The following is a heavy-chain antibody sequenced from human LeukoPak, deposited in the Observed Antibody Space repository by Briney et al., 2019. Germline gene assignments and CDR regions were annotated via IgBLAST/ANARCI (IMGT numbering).Heavy chain of an antibody. D-gene: IGHD5-18*01. Sequence: SETLSLTCTVSGASFSSHHWSWIRQPPGKELEWIAYIFDTRTTKDNPSLNSRVTLSADTSKNQFSLRLTSVTAADTAVYYCATIKRGNIFGYFDFWGQGILVNVSS. CDR2: IFDTRTT. CDR1: GASFSSHH. J-gene: IGHJ4*02. CDR3: ATIKRGNIFGYFDF. V-gene: IGHV4-59*11.